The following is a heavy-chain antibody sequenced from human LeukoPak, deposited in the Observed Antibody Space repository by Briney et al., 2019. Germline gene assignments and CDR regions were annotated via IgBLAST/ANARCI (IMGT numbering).Heavy chain of an antibody. V-gene: IGHV3-74*01. Sequence: GGSLRLSCAVSGFTFSTYWMHWVRQAPGKGLVWVSRINSDGSSTTYADSVKGRFTISRDNAKNTVSLQMNSLRVEDTAVYYCVRPHRGGDFDYWGQGTLVTVSS. CDR1: GFTFSTYW. J-gene: IGHJ4*02. CDR2: INSDGSST. CDR3: VRPHRGGDFDY. D-gene: IGHD2-21*01.